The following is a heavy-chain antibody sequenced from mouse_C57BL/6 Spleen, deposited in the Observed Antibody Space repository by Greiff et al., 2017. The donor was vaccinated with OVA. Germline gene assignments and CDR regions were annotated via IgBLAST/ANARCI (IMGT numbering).Heavy chain of an antibody. D-gene: IGHD1-1*01. CDR2: ISSGGSYT. CDR1: GFTFSSYG. CDR3: ARHGITTVVGGGYFDV. J-gene: IGHJ1*03. V-gene: IGHV5-6*01. Sequence: DVHLVESGGDLVKPGGSLKLSCAASGFTFSSYGMSWVRQTPDKRLEWVATISSGGSYTYYPDSVKGRFTISRDNAKNTLYLQMSSLKSEDTAMYYCARHGITTVVGGGYFDVWGTGTTVTVSS.